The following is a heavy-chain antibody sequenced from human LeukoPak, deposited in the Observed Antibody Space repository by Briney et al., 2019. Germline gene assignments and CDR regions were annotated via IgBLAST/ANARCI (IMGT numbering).Heavy chain of an antibody. Sequence: ASVTVSCKASGYTFTSYDINWVRQATGQGLEWMGWMNPNSGNTGYAQKFQGRVTMTRNTSISTAYMELSSLRSEDTAVYYCARVWNYGRYYYYMDVWGKGTTVTVSS. CDR2: MNPNSGNT. J-gene: IGHJ6*03. CDR3: ARVWNYGRYYYYMDV. CDR1: GYTFTSYD. V-gene: IGHV1-8*01. D-gene: IGHD1-7*01.